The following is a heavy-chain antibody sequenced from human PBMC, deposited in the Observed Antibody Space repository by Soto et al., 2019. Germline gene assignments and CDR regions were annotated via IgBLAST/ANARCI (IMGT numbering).Heavy chain of an antibody. CDR1: GYTFTSYD. V-gene: IGHV1-8*01. CDR2: MNPTTGST. Sequence: QVQLVQSGAEVKKPGASVKVACKASGYTFTSYDIKWVRQATGQGLEWMGWMNPTTGSTGFAQKCQGRLTMTGNTSIRAAYLELSRLTSEDTAVYYCARGRLVAGTVDSWGQGTLVTVSS. CDR3: ARGRLVAGTVDS. D-gene: IGHD1-7*01. J-gene: IGHJ4*02.